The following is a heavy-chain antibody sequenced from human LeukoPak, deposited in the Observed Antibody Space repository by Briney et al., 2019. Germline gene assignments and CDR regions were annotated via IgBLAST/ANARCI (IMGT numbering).Heavy chain of an antibody. V-gene: IGHV3-21*01. CDR3: ARDPYSGSYGAHYYYHMDV. D-gene: IGHD1-26*01. CDR1: GFTFSSYN. Sequence: PGGSLRLSCAASGFTFSSYNMNWVRQAPGQGLEGVSSITRGSSYIYYADSVKGRFTISRDNAKSSLYLQMNGLRAEDTAVYYCARDPYSGSYGAHYYYHMDVWGKGTTVTISS. CDR2: ITRGSSYI. J-gene: IGHJ6*03.